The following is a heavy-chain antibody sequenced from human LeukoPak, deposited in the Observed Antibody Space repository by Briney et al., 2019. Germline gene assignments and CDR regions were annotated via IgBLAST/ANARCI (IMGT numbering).Heavy chain of an antibody. D-gene: IGHD3-10*01. Sequence: SETLSLTCTVSGGSISSSGYYWGWIRQPPGKGLEWVGSVYYTGSTLYNPSLKSRVTTSVDTSKNHFSLNLSSVTAADTAVYYCARHRGRYYDSGSYYYFDYWGQGTLVTVSS. CDR2: VYYTGST. CDR1: GGSISSSGYY. J-gene: IGHJ4*02. CDR3: ARHRGRYYDSGSYYYFDY. V-gene: IGHV4-39*02.